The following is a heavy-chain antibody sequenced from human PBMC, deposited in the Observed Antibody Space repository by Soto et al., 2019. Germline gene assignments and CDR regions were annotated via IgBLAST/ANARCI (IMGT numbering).Heavy chain of an antibody. Sequence: VGSLRLSCAASGFTFSDYYMSWIRQAPGKGLEWVSYISSSSSYTNYADSVKGRFTISRDNAKNSLYLQMNSLRAEDTAVYYCARVPIVGATTGYFDYWGQGTLVTVSS. V-gene: IGHV3-11*06. CDR2: ISSSSSYT. CDR3: ARVPIVGATTGYFDY. J-gene: IGHJ4*02. D-gene: IGHD1-26*01. CDR1: GFTFSDYY.